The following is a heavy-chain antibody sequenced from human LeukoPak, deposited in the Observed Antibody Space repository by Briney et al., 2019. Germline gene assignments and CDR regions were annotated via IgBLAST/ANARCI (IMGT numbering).Heavy chain of an antibody. CDR2: ISYDGSNK. CDR3: AKDPSGETQSFYYYYDGMDV. CDR1: GFTFSSYG. J-gene: IGHJ6*02. V-gene: IGHV3-30*18. Sequence: GRSLRLSCAASGFTFSSYGMHWVRQAPGKGLEWVAVISYDGSNKYYADSVKGRFTISRDNSKNTLYLQMNSLRAEDTAVYYCAKDPSGETQSFYYYYDGMDVWGQGTTVTVSS. D-gene: IGHD2-15*01.